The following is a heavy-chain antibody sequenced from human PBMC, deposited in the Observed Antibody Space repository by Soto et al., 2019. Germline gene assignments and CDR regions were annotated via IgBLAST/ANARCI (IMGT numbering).Heavy chain of an antibody. CDR1: GYTFTSYG. V-gene: IGHV1-18*01. CDR3: ARARREPRPYYEFGSDYSHFEY. Sequence: QVQLVQSGAEVKKPGASVKVSCKASGYTFTSYGISWVRQAPGQGLEWMGWISAYNGNTNYAQKLQGRVTMTQYTSTSTDYLELRILGSDDTAVYYCARARREPRPYYEFGSDYSHFEYWGQGTLLTVSA. CDR2: ISAYNGNT. J-gene: IGHJ4*02. D-gene: IGHD3-3*01.